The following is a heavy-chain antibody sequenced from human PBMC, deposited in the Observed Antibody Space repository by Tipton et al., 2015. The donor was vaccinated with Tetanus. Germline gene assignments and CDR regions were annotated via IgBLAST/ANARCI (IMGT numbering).Heavy chain of an antibody. J-gene: IGHJ6*02. CDR2: ISAYNGNT. CDR3: ARKEDYYYYYGMDV. V-gene: IGHV1-18*04. Sequence: QLVQSGAEVKKPGASVKVSCKASGYTFTSYGISWVRQAPGQGLEWMGWISAYNGNTNYAQKLQGRVTMTTDTSTSPAYMELRSLRSDDTAAYYCARKEDYYYYYGMDVWGQGTTVTVSS. CDR1: GYTFTSYG.